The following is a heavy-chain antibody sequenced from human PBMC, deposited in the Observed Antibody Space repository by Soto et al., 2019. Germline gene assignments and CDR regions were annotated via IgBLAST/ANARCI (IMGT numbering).Heavy chain of an antibody. J-gene: IGHJ5*02. D-gene: IGHD2-2*01. CDR1: GGSISSGGYS. CDR3: ARGTSTSPNRFDP. V-gene: IGHV4-30-2*01. Sequence: SETLSLTCAVSGGSISSGGYSWSWIRQPPGKVLEWIGYIYHSGSTPYNPSLKSRVTISVDRSKNQFSLKLNSVTAADTAVYYCARGTSTSPNRFDPWGQGTLVTVSS. CDR2: IYHSGST.